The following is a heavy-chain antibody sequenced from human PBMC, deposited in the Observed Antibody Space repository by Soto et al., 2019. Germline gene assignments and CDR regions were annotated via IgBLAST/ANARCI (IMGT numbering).Heavy chain of an antibody. D-gene: IGHD6-19*01. V-gene: IGHV1-18*01. J-gene: IGHJ5*02. CDR3: ARDWDRSGWYGWFDP. Sequence: ASVKVSCKASGYTFTSYGISWVRQAPGQGLEWMGWISADNGNTNYAQKLQGRVTMTTDPSTSTAYMEMRSLRSDDTVVYYCARDWDRSGWYGWFDPWGQGTLVTVSS. CDR2: ISADNGNT. CDR1: GYTFTSYG.